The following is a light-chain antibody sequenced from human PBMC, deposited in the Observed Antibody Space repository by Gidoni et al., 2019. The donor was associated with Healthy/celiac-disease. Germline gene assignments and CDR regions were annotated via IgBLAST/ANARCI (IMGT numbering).Light chain of an antibody. J-gene: IGKJ3*01. CDR3: QQYGSSFT. CDR2: GAS. Sequence: EIVFTQSPGTLSLSPGERAALSCRASQSVSSSYLAWYQQKPGQAPSLLIYGASSRATGIPDRFSGSGSGTDFTLTISRLEPEDFAVYYCQQYGSSFTFGPGTKVDIK. V-gene: IGKV3-20*01. CDR1: QSVSSSY.